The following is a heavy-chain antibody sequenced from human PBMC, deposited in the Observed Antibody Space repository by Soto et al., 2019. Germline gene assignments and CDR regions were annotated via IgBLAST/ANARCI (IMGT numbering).Heavy chain of an antibody. CDR2: IWSGGSDK. CDR1: GFAFSSYG. V-gene: IGHV3-33*01. CDR3: ARVYGSGTYPIDY. D-gene: IGHD3-10*01. Sequence: QVQLVESGGGVVQPGRSLRLSCAASGFAFSSYGMHWVRQAPGKGLEWVTVIWSGGSDKYYADSVKGRFTISRDNSKNTLYLQMNSLRAEDTALYYCARVYGSGTYPIDYWGQGTLVTVSS. J-gene: IGHJ4*02.